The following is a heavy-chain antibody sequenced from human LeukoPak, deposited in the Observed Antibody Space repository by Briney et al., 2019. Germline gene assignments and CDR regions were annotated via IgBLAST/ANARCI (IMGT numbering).Heavy chain of an antibody. D-gene: IGHD5-12*01. CDR2: INPNSGST. V-gene: IGHV1-8*02. J-gene: IGHJ3*02. Sequence: ASVKVSCKASGYTFTSYDINWVRQAPGQGLEWMGWINPNSGSTSYAQKFQGRVTMTRDTSTSTVYMELSSLRSEDTAVYYCARDRVATSGSAFDIWGQGTMVTVSS. CDR3: ARDRVATSGSAFDI. CDR1: GYTFTSYD.